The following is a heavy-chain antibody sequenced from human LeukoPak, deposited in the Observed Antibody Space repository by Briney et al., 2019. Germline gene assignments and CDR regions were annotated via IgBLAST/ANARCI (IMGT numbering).Heavy chain of an antibody. CDR2: INPNSGGT. V-gene: IGHV1-2*02. CDR1: GYTLTGYY. CDR3: ARVTSGWYAPSY. Sequence: ASVKVSCKASGYTLTGYYMHWVRQAPGQGLEWMGWINPNSGGTNYAQKFQGRVTMTRDTSISTAYMELSRLRSDDTAVYYCARVTSGWYAPSYWGQGTLVTVSS. J-gene: IGHJ4*02. D-gene: IGHD6-19*01.